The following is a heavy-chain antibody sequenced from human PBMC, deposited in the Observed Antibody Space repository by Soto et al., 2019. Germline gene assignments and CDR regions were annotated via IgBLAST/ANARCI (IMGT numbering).Heavy chain of an antibody. J-gene: IGHJ4*02. D-gene: IGHD1-26*01. CDR2: IYYGGSA. CDR3: ARVSGSYYHVYYFDY. CDR1: GGSIRNYH. Sequence: SETLSLTCTVSGGSIRNYHWSWIRQPPGKELEWIGYIYYGGSATYNPSLQSRVTISLDTSKNQVPLRLSSVTAADTAVYYCARVSGSYYHVYYFDYWGQGTLVTVSS. V-gene: IGHV4-59*01.